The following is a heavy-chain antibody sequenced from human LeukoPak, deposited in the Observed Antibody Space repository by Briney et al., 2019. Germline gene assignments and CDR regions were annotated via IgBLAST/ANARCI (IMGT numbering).Heavy chain of an antibody. CDR3: ARETNYYDSSGPDY. CDR2: INPNSGGT. Sequence: ASVKVSCKASGYTFTGYYMHWVRQAPGQGLEWMGWINPNSGGTNYAQKLQGRVTMTRDTSISTAYMELSRLRSDDTAVYYCARETNYYDSSGPDYWGQGTLVTVSS. J-gene: IGHJ4*02. D-gene: IGHD3-22*01. CDR1: GYTFTGYY. V-gene: IGHV1-2*02.